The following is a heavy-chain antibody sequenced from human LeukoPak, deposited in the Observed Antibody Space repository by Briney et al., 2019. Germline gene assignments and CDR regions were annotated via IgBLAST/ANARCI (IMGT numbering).Heavy chain of an antibody. J-gene: IGHJ6*02. D-gene: IGHD1-1*01. CDR1: GFTVSSNY. CDR3: ARDRRFSTGKGPLGYYYYYGMDV. CDR2: IYSGGST. V-gene: IGHV3-53*04. Sequence: PGGSLRLSCAASGFTVSSNYMSWVRQAPGKGLEWVSVIYSGGSTYYADSVKGRFTISRHNSKNTLYPQMNSLRAEDTAVYYCARDRRFSTGKGPLGYYYYYGMDVWGQGTTVTVSS.